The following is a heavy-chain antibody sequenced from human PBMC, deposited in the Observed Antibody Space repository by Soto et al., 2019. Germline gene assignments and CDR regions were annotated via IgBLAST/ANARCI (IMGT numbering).Heavy chain of an antibody. V-gene: IGHV3-15*01. CDR1: GFAFSSAW. CDR3: SYDSSRGDY. Sequence: EVQLVESGGGLVKPGGSLRLSCAASGFAFSSAWMSWVRQAPGKGLEWVGRLKSEAAGGTTDYAAPVKGRFTISRDDSKNTLYPQMNSPKTNDTGGYYCSYDSSRGDYWGLGTLVTVSS. J-gene: IGHJ4*02. D-gene: IGHD3-22*01. CDR2: LKSEAAGGTT.